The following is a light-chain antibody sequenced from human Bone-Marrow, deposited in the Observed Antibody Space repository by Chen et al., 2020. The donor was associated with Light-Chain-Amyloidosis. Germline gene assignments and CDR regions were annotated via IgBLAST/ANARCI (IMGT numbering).Light chain of an antibody. J-gene: IGKJ2*01. Sequence: DIVMTQSPDSLAVSLGERATINCTSSESLLYRSNNKNYLGWYQQKPGQSPKLLMDWASTRESGVPDRFSGSGSGTYFTLTISSLQAEDVAVYYCQQYYSTPYTFGQGTKLEIQ. CDR3: QQYYSTPYT. CDR2: WAS. CDR1: ESLLYRSNNKNY. V-gene: IGKV4-1*01.